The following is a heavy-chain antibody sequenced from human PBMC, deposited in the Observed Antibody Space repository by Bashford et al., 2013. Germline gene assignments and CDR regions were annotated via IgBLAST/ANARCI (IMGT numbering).Heavy chain of an antibody. J-gene: IGHJ6*02. Sequence: RQPPGKGLEWVSYISSSSSYTNYADSVKGRFTISRDNAKNSLYLQMNSLRAEDTAVYYCARDQGLTGTFYYYYYGMDVWGQGTTVTVSS. V-gene: IGHV3-11*05. CDR3: ARDQGLTGTFYYYYYGMDV. D-gene: IGHD1-20*01. CDR2: ISSSSSYT.